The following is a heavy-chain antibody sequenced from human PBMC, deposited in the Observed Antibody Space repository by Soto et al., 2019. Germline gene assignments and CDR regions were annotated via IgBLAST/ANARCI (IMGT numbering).Heavy chain of an antibody. J-gene: IGHJ4*02. CDR2: INSDGSST. D-gene: IGHD6-13*01. V-gene: IGHV3-74*01. CDR1: GFTFSSYW. Sequence: EVQLVESGGDLVQPGGSLRLSCAVSGFTFSSYWMHWVRQAPGKGLVWVSRINSDGSSTSYGDSVKGRFIISRGNAKNTLYLQMSSLRVEDTAVYYCARDPSSWLDSWGQGTLVTVSS. CDR3: ARDPSSWLDS.